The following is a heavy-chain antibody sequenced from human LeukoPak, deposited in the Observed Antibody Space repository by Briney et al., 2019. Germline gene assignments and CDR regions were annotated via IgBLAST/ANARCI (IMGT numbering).Heavy chain of an antibody. CDR1: GYTFFLFA. J-gene: IGHJ4*02. CDR2: INTQNGNT. D-gene: IGHD5-24*01. CDR3: AAQDGYNYFDY. Sequence: GASVKVSCKASGYTFFLFAIHWVRQAPGQGLEWMGWINTQNGNTEYSQEFQGRVTITADESTSTAYMELSSLRSEDTAVYYCAAQDGYNYFDYWGQGTLVTVSS. V-gene: IGHV1-3*03.